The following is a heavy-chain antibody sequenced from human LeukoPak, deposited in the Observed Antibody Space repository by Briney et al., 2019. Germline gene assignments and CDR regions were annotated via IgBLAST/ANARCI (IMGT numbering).Heavy chain of an antibody. D-gene: IGHD2-2*01. CDR2: INPNSGGT. J-gene: IGHJ6*03. V-gene: IGHV1-2*02. Sequence: GASVKVSCKASGYTFTGYYMHWVRHAPGHGLEWMGWINPNSGGTNYAQKFQGRVTMTRDTSISTAYMELSRLRSDDTAVYYCARLRSSTSARWRAYYYMDVWGKGTTVTVSS. CDR3: ARLRSSTSARWRAYYYMDV. CDR1: GYTFTGYY.